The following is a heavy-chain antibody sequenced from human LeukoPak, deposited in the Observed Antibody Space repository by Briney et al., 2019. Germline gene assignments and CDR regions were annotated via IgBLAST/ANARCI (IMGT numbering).Heavy chain of an antibody. J-gene: IGHJ4*02. CDR2: IYYSGST. Sequence: SETLSLTCTVSGGSISIYYWSWIRQPPGKGLEWIGYIYYSGSTNYNPSLKSRVTISVDTSKNQFSLKLSSVTAADTAVYYCARWDSSADFDYWGQGTLVTVSS. CDR3: ARWDSSADFDY. D-gene: IGHD6-6*01. CDR1: GGSISIYY. V-gene: IGHV4-59*01.